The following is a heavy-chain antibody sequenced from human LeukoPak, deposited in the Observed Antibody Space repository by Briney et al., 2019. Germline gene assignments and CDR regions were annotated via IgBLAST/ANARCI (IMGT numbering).Heavy chain of an antibody. Sequence: GGSLKISCKGSGYHFTSYWIGWVRPMPGKGLEWMGIIYPGDSDTRYSPSFQGQVTISADKSISTAYLQWSSLKASDTAMYYCAIPYCSGGSCYPYYFDYWGQGTLVTVSS. J-gene: IGHJ4*02. CDR2: IYPGDSDT. CDR1: GYHFTSYW. CDR3: AIPYCSGGSCYPYYFDY. D-gene: IGHD2-15*01. V-gene: IGHV5-51*01.